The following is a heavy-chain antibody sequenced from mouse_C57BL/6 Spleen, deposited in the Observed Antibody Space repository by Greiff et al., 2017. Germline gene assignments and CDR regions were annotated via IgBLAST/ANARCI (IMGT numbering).Heavy chain of an antibody. CDR3: TSWDVRDFDY. J-gene: IGHJ2*01. D-gene: IGHD4-1*01. CDR1: GYTFTDYE. Sequence: VQLQQSGAELVRPGASVMLSCKASGYTFTDYEMHWVKQTPVHGLEWIGAIDPETGGTAYNQKFKGNAILTADKSSITAYMELRSLTSEDAAFYYCTSWDVRDFDYWGQCTTLTVSS. V-gene: IGHV1-15*01. CDR2: IDPETGGT.